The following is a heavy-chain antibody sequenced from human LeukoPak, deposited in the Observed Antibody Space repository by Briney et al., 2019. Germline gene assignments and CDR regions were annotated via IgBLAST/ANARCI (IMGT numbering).Heavy chain of an antibody. Sequence: GGSLRLSCAASGFTFSSFAMGWVRQAPGKGLEWVSSIDGSGGSTYYADSVKGRFTISRDNSKNTLYLQMNSLRAEDTAVYYCAKDLERTYYYGSGWFDPWGQGTLVTVSS. CDR1: GFTFSSFA. D-gene: IGHD3-10*01. CDR2: IDGSGGST. CDR3: AKDLERTYYYGSGWFDP. V-gene: IGHV3-23*01. J-gene: IGHJ5*02.